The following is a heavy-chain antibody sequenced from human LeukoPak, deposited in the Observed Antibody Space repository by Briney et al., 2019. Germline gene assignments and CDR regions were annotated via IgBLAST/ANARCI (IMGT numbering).Heavy chain of an antibody. J-gene: IGHJ3*02. CDR2: ISAYYGNT. CDR1: GYTFTSYH. V-gene: IGHV1-18*01. Sequence: GASVKVSCKASGYTFTSYHISWVRQAPGQGLEWMGWISAYYGNTNYAQKLQGRVTMTTDTSTTTAYMELRSLTSDDTAVYYCARDLEGYGDSPDIWGQGTLVTVSS. D-gene: IGHD4-17*01. CDR3: ARDLEGYGDSPDI.